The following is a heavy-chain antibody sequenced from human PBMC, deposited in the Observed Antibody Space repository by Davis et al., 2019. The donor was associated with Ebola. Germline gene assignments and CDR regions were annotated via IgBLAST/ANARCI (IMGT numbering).Heavy chain of an antibody. Sequence: PGGSLRLSCTVSGGSISSSSYYWGWIRQPPGKGLEWIGSIYYSGSTYYNPSLKSRVTISVDTSKNQFSLKLSSVTAADTAVYYCARLIEYYDYIWGSATETYYFDYWGQGTLVTVSS. CDR2: IYYSGST. V-gene: IGHV4-39*01. CDR3: ARLIEYYDYIWGSATETYYFDY. J-gene: IGHJ4*02. D-gene: IGHD3-16*01. CDR1: GGSISSSSYY.